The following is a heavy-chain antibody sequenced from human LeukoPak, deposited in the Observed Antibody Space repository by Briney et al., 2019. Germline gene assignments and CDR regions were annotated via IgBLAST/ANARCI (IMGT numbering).Heavy chain of an antibody. CDR1: GYTFTNKY. CDR3: ARHSDVIGAI. CDR2: IYPRDSDT. V-gene: IGHV5-51*01. Sequence: GESLKISCKASGYTFTNKYISWVRQKSGSGLEWMGIIYPRDSDTRYSPSLQGYDSMSADTFINTGYLEWSRLEASDTAIYYCARHSDVIGAIWGKGTLVSVAS. D-gene: IGHD3-10*01. J-gene: IGHJ4*02.